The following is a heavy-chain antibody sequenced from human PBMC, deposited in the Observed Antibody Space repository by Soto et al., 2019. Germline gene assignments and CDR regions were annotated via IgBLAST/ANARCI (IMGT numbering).Heavy chain of an antibody. J-gene: IGHJ4*02. CDR1: GGSISSSSYY. V-gene: IGHV4-39*01. Sequence: QLQLQESGPGLVKPSETLSLTCTVSGGSISSSSYYWGWIRQPPGKGLEWIGSIYYSWSTYYNPSLNRRVTISVDTSKNQFSLKLNSVTAADTAVYYCARPPSEDIVVAWSYWGKGTLVTVSS. CDR3: ARPPSEDIVVAWSY. D-gene: IGHD2-15*01. CDR2: IYYSWST.